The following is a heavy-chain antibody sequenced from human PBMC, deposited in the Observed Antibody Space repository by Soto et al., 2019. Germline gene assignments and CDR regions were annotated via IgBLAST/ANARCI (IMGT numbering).Heavy chain of an antibody. Sequence: EVHLLESGGGLVQPGGSLRLSCAASGFTFTSYAMTWVRQAPGKGLEWVAGISGSDGSAYYADSVKGRFTISRDNSKNTLYLQMNSLRAEDTAVYYCAKEYGSSWYVYYFDYWGQGTLVTVSS. V-gene: IGHV3-23*01. CDR2: ISGSDGSA. J-gene: IGHJ4*02. D-gene: IGHD6-13*01. CDR1: GFTFTSYA. CDR3: AKEYGSSWYVYYFDY.